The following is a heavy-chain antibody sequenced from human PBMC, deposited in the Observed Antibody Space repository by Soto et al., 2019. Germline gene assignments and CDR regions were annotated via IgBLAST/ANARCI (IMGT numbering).Heavy chain of an antibody. CDR1: GGPFSGYY. Sequence: PSETLSLTCAVYGGPFSGYYWSWIRQPPGKGLEWIGEINHSGSTNYNPSLKSRVTISVDTSKNQFSLKLSSVTAADTAVYYCARGSPWYSSSWYPYYYYYMDVWGKGTTVTVSS. CDR3: ARGSPWYSSSWYPYYYYYMDV. CDR2: INHSGST. D-gene: IGHD6-13*01. V-gene: IGHV4-34*01. J-gene: IGHJ6*03.